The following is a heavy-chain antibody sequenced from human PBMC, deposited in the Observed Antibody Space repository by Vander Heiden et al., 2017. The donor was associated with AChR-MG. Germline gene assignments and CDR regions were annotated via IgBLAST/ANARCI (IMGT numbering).Heavy chain of an antibody. V-gene: IGHV4-59*01. Sequence: QVQLQESGPGLVKPSETLSLTCTVSGGSISSYYWSWIRQPPGKGLEWIWYIYYSGSTNYNPSLKSRVTISVDTSKNQFSLKLSSVTAADTAVYYCARVELVVVPAAIEAFYYYMDVWGKGTTVTVSS. CDR3: ARVELVVVPAAIEAFYYYMDV. CDR2: IYYSGST. CDR1: GGSISSYY. D-gene: IGHD2-2*01. J-gene: IGHJ6*03.